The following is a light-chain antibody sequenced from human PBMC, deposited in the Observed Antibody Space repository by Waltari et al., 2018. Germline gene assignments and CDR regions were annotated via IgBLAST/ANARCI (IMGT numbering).Light chain of an antibody. J-gene: IGLJ2*01. CDR3: SSYTSSSTVV. CDR1: SSYVGGYNY. CDR2: DVS. V-gene: IGLV2-14*01. Sequence: QSALTQPASVSGSPGQSITISCTGTSSYVGGYNYVSWYQQHPGKAPKLMIYDVSKRPSGVSNRFSGSKSGNTASLTSSGLQAEDEADYYCSSYTSSSTVVFGGGTKLTVL.